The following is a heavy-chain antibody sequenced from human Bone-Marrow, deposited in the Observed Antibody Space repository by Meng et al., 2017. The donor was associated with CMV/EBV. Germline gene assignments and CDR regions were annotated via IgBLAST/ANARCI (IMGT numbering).Heavy chain of an antibody. Sequence: ASVKVSCKASGYTFTGYYMHWVRQAPGQGLEWRGWINPDSGGTNDAQKLQGRVTMTRGASISTAYMELSRRRSDDTAVYYCARDSPPPRIAVAGTCFDPWGQGTLVTVSS. D-gene: IGHD6-19*01. V-gene: IGHV1-2*02. CDR1: GYTFTGYY. J-gene: IGHJ5*02. CDR2: INPDSGGT. CDR3: ARDSPPPRIAVAGTCFDP.